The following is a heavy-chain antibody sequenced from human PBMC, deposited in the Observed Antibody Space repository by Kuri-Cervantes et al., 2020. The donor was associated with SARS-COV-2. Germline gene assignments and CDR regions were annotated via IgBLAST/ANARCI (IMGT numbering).Heavy chain of an antibody. J-gene: IGHJ6*03. V-gene: IGHV3-30*02. CDR2: IRYDGNYK. D-gene: IGHD6-13*01. CDR3: AKDLIAAAGNDYFYMDV. CDR1: GLTFSHFG. Sequence: GGSLRLSCAASGLTFSHFGMFWVRQAPGKGLEWVAFIRYDGNYKTYADAVKGRFTISRDNSKNTLYLQMDNLRAEDRAVYYCAKDLIAAAGNDYFYMDVWGTGTTVTVSS.